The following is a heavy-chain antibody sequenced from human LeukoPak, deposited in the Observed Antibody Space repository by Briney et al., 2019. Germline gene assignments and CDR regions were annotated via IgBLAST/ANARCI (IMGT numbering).Heavy chain of an antibody. J-gene: IGHJ5*02. CDR2: NNPDTGST. CDR1: GYTFTDNF. CDR3: AREATAGFWSDP. Sequence: ASVKVSCKASGYTFTDNFMNWVRQAPGQGLEWMGWNNPDTGSTNYAQRFQGRVTMTRDTSVSTAYMELRRLGSDDTAVYYCAREATAGFWSDPWGQGTLVTVSS. V-gene: IGHV1-2*02. D-gene: IGHD6-13*01.